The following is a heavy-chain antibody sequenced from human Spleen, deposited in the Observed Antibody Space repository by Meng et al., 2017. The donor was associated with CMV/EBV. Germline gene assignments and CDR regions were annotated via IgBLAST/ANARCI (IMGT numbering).Heavy chain of an antibody. CDR1: GFTFDDYA. Sequence: SLKISCAASGFTFDDYAMHWVRQAPGKGLEWVSGISWNSATIGYADSVKGRFTISRDNAKNSLYLQMNTLRADDTAVYYCARDPWVGSNGYFDYWGQGTLVTVSS. V-gene: IGHV3-9*01. CDR2: ISWNSATI. CDR3: ARDPWVGSNGYFDY. J-gene: IGHJ4*02. D-gene: IGHD3-22*01.